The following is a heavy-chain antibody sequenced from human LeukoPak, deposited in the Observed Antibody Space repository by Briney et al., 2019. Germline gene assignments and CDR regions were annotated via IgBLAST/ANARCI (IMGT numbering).Heavy chain of an antibody. D-gene: IGHD2-2*01. Sequence: GGSLRLSCAASGFTVSSNYMSWVRQAPGKGLEWVSVIYSGGSTYYADSVKGRFTISRDNSKNTLYLQMNSLRAEDTAVYYCARDTRGYCSSTSCYGWYYGMDVWGQGTTVTVSS. V-gene: IGHV3-66*01. J-gene: IGHJ6*02. CDR2: IYSGGST. CDR3: ARDTRGYCSSTSCYGWYYGMDV. CDR1: GFTVSSNY.